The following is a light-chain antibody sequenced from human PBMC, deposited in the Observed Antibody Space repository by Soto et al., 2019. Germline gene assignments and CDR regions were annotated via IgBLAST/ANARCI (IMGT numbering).Light chain of an antibody. J-gene: IGKJ1*01. CDR2: AAS. V-gene: IGKV1-39*01. Sequence: DVPMTQSPSSLSASVGDIVTITCRASQTINTHLHWYQQKPGKAPKLLIYAASSLKNGVPSRFSGSGSGTDFTLTISNLQPEDFATYYCQQSYSTFKTFGQGTKVESK. CDR3: QQSYSTFKT. CDR1: QTINTH.